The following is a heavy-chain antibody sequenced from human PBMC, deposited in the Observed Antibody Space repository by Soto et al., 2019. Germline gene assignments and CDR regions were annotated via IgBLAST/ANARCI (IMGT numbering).Heavy chain of an antibody. J-gene: IGHJ4*02. V-gene: IGHV3-74*01. CDR2: MNSDGRTT. CDR3: ETAEVDY. Sequence: EVQLVESGGGLVQPGGSLRLSCAASGFNFGNNWMHWVRQAPGKGLEWVSRMNSDGRTTNYADSVKGRFTVSRDNAKNTLYLQMNSLRAEDTAVYYCETAEVDYWGPGTLVTVSS. CDR1: GFNFGNNW.